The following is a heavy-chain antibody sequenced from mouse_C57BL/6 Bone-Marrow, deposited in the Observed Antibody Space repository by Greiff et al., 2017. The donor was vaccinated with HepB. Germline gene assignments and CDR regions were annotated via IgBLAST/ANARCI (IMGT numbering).Heavy chain of an antibody. J-gene: IGHJ3*01. CDR3: ASDGYPLRGFAY. V-gene: IGHV5-4*01. D-gene: IGHD1-1*01. CDR1: GFTFSSYA. CDR2: ISDGGSYT. Sequence: EVQLVESGGGLVKPGGSLKLSCAASGFTFSSYAMSWVRQTPEKRLEWVATISDGGSYTYYPDNVKGRFTISRDNAKNHLYLQMSHLKSEDTAMYYCASDGYPLRGFAYWGQGTLVTVSA.